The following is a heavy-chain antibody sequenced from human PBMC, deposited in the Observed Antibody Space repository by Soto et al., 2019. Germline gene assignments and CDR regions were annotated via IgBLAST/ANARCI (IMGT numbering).Heavy chain of an antibody. V-gene: IGHV4-4*07. CDR3: VRHPLGGSGPRSWFDP. Sequence: QVQLQESGPGLVKPSETLSLTCTVSGGSISSYYWSWIRQPAGKGLEWIGRIYTSGSTNYNPSLKSRVTMSVDTSKNQFSLKLSSVTAADTAVYYCVRHPLGGSGPRSWFDPWGQGTLVTVSS. CDR1: GGSISSYY. CDR2: IYTSGST. J-gene: IGHJ5*02. D-gene: IGHD3-10*01.